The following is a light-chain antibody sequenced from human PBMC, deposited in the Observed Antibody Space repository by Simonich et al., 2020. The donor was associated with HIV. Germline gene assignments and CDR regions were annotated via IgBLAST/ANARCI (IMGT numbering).Light chain of an antibody. CDR1: QSVNKW. J-gene: IGKJ2*01. CDR3: QQYNGYSPMYT. Sequence: DFQMTQSPSTLSASVGDRVTIPCRASQSVNKWLAWYQQKPGKAPKLLIYKTSTLESGVPSRFSGSGSGTEFTLTINSLQPDDFATYFCQQYNGYSPMYTFGQGTKLEIK. CDR2: KTS. V-gene: IGKV1-5*03.